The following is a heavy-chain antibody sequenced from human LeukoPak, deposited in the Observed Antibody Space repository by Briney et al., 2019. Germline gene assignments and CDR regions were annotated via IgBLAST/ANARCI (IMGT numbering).Heavy chain of an antibody. J-gene: IGHJ4*02. CDR2: IKQDGSVE. Sequence: GGSLRLSCEASGFTFENYWMSWVRQVPRKGPEWVANIKQDGSVEHYLDSVKGRFTISRDNAKNALFLQMNSLIPEDTAVYYCARWAGVTDQWGQGTLVTVSS. D-gene: IGHD5-18*01. V-gene: IGHV3-7*01. CDR3: ARWAGVTDQ. CDR1: GFTFENYW.